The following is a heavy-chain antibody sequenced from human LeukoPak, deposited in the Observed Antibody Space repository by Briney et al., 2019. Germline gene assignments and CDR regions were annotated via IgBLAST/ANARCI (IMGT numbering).Heavy chain of an antibody. CDR3: ARAPSEWAYYFDY. D-gene: IGHD3-3*01. V-gene: IGHV3-74*01. Sequence: HINNDGIITNYAHSVKGRFTISRDNAKNTLYLQMNSLRADDTAIYYCARAPSEWAYYFDYWGQGTLVTVSS. CDR2: INNDGIIT. J-gene: IGHJ4*02.